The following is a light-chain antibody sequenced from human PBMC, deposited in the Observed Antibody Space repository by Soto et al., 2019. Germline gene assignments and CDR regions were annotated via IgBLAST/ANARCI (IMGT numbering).Light chain of an antibody. CDR1: SSDIGGYNS. J-gene: IGLJ1*01. V-gene: IGLV2-14*01. CDR2: EVR. Sequence: QSVLTQPASVSGSPGQSITISCTGTSSDIGGYNSVSWYQQHPGKAPKLMIYEVRNRPSGISNRFSGSKSGNTASLTISGLQAEDEADYYCSSYTTSSALQVFGTGTKVTVL. CDR3: SSYTTSSALQV.